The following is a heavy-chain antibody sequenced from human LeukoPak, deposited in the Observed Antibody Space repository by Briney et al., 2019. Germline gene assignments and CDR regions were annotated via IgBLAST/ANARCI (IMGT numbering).Heavy chain of an antibody. D-gene: IGHD2-8*01. CDR3: ARDGYCTNGVCYYGMDV. CDR2: IWYDGSNK. V-gene: IGHV3-33*01. Sequence: GGSLRLSCAASGFTFSSYGMHWVRQAPGKGLEWVAVIWYDGSNKYYADSVKGRFTISRDNSKNTLYLQMNSLRAEDTAVYYRARDGYCTNGVCYYGMDVWGQGTTVTVSS. J-gene: IGHJ6*02. CDR1: GFTFSSYG.